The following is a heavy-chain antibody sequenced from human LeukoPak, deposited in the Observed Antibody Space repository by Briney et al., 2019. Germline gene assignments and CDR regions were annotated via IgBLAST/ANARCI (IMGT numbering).Heavy chain of an antibody. Sequence: SVKVSCKASGGTFSSYAISWVRQAPGQGLEWMGGIIPIFGTANYAQKFQGRVTITAGESTSTAYMELSSLRSEHTAVYYCARDAEAQYYDFWSGYFDYWGQGTLVTVSS. CDR3: ARDAEAQYYDFWSGYFDY. CDR2: IIPIFGTA. V-gene: IGHV1-69*13. J-gene: IGHJ4*02. D-gene: IGHD3-3*01. CDR1: GGTFSSYA.